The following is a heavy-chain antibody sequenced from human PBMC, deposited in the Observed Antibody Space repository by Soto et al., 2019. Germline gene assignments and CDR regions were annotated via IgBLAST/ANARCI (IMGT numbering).Heavy chain of an antibody. D-gene: IGHD3-16*01. CDR1: GYTFTRSG. Sequence: ASVKVSCKASGYTFTRSGISWVRQAPGQGLEWLGWINPDNGNTNYAQHLQGRVSLTTDTSTSTAYMDLRSLRSDDTAVYYCARRAHMSRRGETFSYYYYGMDVWGQGTTVTVSS. CDR3: ARRAHMSRRGETFSYYYYGMDV. J-gene: IGHJ6*02. V-gene: IGHV1-18*01. CDR2: INPDNGNT.